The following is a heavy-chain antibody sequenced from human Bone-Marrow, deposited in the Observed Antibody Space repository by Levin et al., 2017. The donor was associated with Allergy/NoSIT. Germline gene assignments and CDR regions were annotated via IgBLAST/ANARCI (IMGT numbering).Heavy chain of an antibody. Sequence: ASVKVSCKVSGYTLTELSVHWVRQAPGKGLEWMGGFDSEDGETVYAQKFQGRVTMTEDTSTDTAYMELSSLRSEDTAVYYCATVSATKYYYYGMDVWGQGTTVTVSS. V-gene: IGHV1-24*01. J-gene: IGHJ6*02. CDR1: GYTLTELS. CDR2: FDSEDGET. CDR3: ATVSATKYYYYGMDV.